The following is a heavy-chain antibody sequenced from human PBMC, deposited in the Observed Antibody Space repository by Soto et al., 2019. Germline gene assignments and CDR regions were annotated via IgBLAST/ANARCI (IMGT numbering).Heavy chain of an antibody. CDR3: ARGETYCGGDCYSGADY. J-gene: IGHJ4*02. CDR1: GFMFSSYA. D-gene: IGHD2-21*02. V-gene: IGHV3-30-3*01. CDR2: ISHDGSNK. Sequence: QVQLVESGGGVVQPGRSLRLSCGASGFMFSSYATHWVRQAPGKGLEWVAVISHDGSNKYYADSVKGRFTISRDNSKNTVYVQMNSLSAEDTAVYYCARGETYCGGDCYSGADYWGQGTLVTVSS.